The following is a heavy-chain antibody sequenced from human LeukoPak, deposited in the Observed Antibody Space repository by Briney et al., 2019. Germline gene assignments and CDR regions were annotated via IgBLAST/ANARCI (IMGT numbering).Heavy chain of an antibody. CDR3: ARGAGWYQF. Sequence: SETLSLTCTVSGGSISSAYWSWLRQPPGKGLEWIGYIYYTGSTNYNPSLKNRVTISVDTSRNQFSLKMSSVTAADTAVYYCARGAGWYQFWGQGTLVTVSS. V-gene: IGHV4-59*01. CDR2: IYYTGST. J-gene: IGHJ4*02. CDR1: GGSISSAY. D-gene: IGHD6-19*01.